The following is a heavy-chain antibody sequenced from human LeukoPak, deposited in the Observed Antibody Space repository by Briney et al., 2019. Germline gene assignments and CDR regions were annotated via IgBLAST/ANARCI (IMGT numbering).Heavy chain of an antibody. J-gene: IGHJ6*03. Sequence: KTSETLSLTCAVYGGYFSGYYWSWIRQPPGKGLEWIGEINHSGSTNYNPSLKSRVTISVDTSKNQFSLKLSSVTAADTAVYYCARGGYDFWSGYPFNYYYYYMDVWGKGTTVTVSS. V-gene: IGHV4-34*01. D-gene: IGHD3-3*01. CDR1: GGYFSGYY. CDR2: INHSGST. CDR3: ARGGYDFWSGYPFNYYYYYMDV.